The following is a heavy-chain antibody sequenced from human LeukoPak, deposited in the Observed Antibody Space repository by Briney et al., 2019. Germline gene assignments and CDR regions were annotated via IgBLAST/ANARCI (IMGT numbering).Heavy chain of an antibody. CDR1: GGSISSSSYY. V-gene: IGHV4-61*01. Sequence: SETLSLTCTVSGGSISSSSYYWSWIRQPPGKGLEWIGYIYYSGSTNYNPSLKSRVTISVDTSKNQFSLKLSSVTAADTAVYYCARGLPSSSATHTFDYWGQGTLVTVSS. CDR2: IYYSGST. CDR3: ARGLPSSSATHTFDY. J-gene: IGHJ4*02. D-gene: IGHD6-6*01.